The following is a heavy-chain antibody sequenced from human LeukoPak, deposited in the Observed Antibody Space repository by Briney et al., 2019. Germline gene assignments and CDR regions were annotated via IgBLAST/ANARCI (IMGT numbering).Heavy chain of an antibody. J-gene: IGHJ4*02. D-gene: IGHD2-21*01. CDR3: ARVLGGDSYNDD. CDR2: INPNSGGT. Sequence: GAPVKPSDSPSGSTFSASYMHTVRRAPGQGLEWMGWINPNSGGTNYAQKFQGRVTMTSDTSISSAYMELSRLRSDVTALYYCARVLGGDSYNDDWGQGTLVTVSS. V-gene: IGHV1-2*02. CDR1: GSTFSASY.